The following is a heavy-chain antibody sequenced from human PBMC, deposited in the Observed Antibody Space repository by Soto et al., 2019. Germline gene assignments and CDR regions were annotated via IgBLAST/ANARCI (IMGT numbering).Heavy chain of an antibody. Sequence: PGGSLRLSCAASGFTFSSYTMSWVRQAPGKGLEWVSAISGSGAGTYYADSVKGRFTISRGNSKNTLYLQMNSLRAEDTAVYYCAKVRTQLVYKGTFDTWGQGTMVTVSS. CDR3: AKVRTQLVYKGTFDT. D-gene: IGHD2-2*02. V-gene: IGHV3-23*01. J-gene: IGHJ3*02. CDR1: GFTFSSYT. CDR2: ISGSGAGT.